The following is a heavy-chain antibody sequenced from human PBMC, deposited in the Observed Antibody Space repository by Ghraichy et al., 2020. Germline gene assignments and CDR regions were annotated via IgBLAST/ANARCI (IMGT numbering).Heavy chain of an antibody. CDR3: ARGMWFGELPEGDY. J-gene: IGHJ4*02. D-gene: IGHD3-10*01. CDR1: GYTFSTSV. Sequence: ASVKVSCKAAGYTFSTSVMNSVRPAPRQGLEWMGWINTNTGNPTYAQGFTGRFVFSLDTSVSTAYLQICSLKAEDTAVYYCARGMWFGELPEGDYWGQGTLVTVSS. CDR2: INTNTGNP. V-gene: IGHV7-4-1*01.